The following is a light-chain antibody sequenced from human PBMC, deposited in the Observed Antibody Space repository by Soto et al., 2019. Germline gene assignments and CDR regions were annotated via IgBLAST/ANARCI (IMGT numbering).Light chain of an antibody. CDR2: TND. CDR1: DSNVGINF. CDR3: SSYTSSSTVV. J-gene: IGLJ2*01. V-gene: IGLV1-44*01. Sequence: QSVLTQPPSASATPGQRVTISCSGSDSNVGINFVYWYQQLPGTAPKLLIYTNDQRPSGVPDRFSGSKSGNTASLTISGLQAEDEADYYCSSYTSSSTVVFGGGTKLTVL.